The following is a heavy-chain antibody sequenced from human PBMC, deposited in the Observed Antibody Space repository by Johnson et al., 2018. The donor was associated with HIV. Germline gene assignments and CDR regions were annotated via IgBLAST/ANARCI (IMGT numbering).Heavy chain of an antibody. CDR3: AKPPSMGADAFDV. Sequence: VQLVESGGGLVRPGGSLRLSCAAYGFTLSDYWMHWVRQGTGKGLAWVARVNSDGYSTSYAGSVKGRFNISRDNSKNTLYLQMNSLRAEDSALYYCAKPPSMGADAFDVWGQGTMVTVSS. CDR2: VNSDGYST. J-gene: IGHJ3*01. CDR1: GFTLSDYW. D-gene: IGHD3-16*01. V-gene: IGHV3-74*02.